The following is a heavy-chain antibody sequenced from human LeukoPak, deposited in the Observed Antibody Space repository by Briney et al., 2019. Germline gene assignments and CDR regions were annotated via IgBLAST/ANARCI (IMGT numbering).Heavy chain of an antibody. CDR2: IKEDGSEK. CDR1: GFTFSTYW. Sequence: PGGSLRLSCAASGFTFSTYWMSWVRQAPGKGLEWVANIKEDGSEKFHVGSVRGRFTISRDNAKNSPYLQMNSLRAEDTAVYYCAKDVSSWYVDFQHWGQGTLVTASS. D-gene: IGHD6-13*01. V-gene: IGHV3-7*03. CDR3: AKDVSSWYVDFQH. J-gene: IGHJ1*01.